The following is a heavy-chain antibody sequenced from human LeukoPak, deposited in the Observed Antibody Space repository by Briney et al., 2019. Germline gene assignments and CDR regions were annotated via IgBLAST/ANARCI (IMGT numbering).Heavy chain of an antibody. CDR1: GYTFTGYY. J-gene: IGHJ4*02. V-gene: IGHV1-2*02. D-gene: IGHD6-19*01. CDR2: INPNSGGT. CDR3: ARDYGGIAVAETFDY. Sequence: ASVKVSCKASGYTFTGYYTNWVRQAPGQGLEWMGWINPNSGGTNYAQKFQGRVTMTRDTSISTAYMELSRLRSDDTAVYYCARDYGGIAVAETFDYWGQGTLVTVSS.